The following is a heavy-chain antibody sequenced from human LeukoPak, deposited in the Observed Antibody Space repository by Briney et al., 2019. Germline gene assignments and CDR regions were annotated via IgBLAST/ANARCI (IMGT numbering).Heavy chain of an antibody. CDR3: ARGKRGYSSSWYDY. Sequence: PSETLSLTCAVYGGSFSGYYWSWIRQPPGRGLDWIGEINHSGSTNYNPSLKSRVTISVDTSKKQFSLKLSSVTAADTAVYYCARGKRGYSSSWYDYWGQGTLVTVSS. CDR2: INHSGST. D-gene: IGHD6-13*01. J-gene: IGHJ4*02. CDR1: GGSFSGYY. V-gene: IGHV4-34*01.